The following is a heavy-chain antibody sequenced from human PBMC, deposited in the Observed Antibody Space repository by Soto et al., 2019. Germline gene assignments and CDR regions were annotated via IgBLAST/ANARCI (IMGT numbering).Heavy chain of an antibody. CDR2: IYYSGST. CDR3: ARVVAAAGLLDY. CDR1: GGSISSGGYY. Sequence: SETLSLTCTVSGGSISSGGYYWSWIRQHPGKGLEWIGYIYYSGSTYYNPSLKSRVTISVDTSKNQFSLKLSSVTAADTAVYYCARVVAAAGLLDYWGQGTLVTVSS. J-gene: IGHJ4*02. D-gene: IGHD6-13*01. V-gene: IGHV4-31*03.